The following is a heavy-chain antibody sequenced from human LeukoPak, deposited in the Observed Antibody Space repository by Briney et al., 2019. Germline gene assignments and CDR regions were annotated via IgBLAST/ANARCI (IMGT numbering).Heavy chain of an antibody. CDR1: GFSLSDAW. D-gene: IGHD3-16*01. CDR2: IKNKRDGDGA. Sequence: AGGSLRLSCAASGFSLSDAWTNWVRQAPGRGLEWVARIKNKRDGDGADYGAPVKGRFTISRDNAKNALYLQMDILRVEDTALHFCVRDYQFIQEVWGQGTTVTVSS. CDR3: VRDYQFIQEV. J-gene: IGHJ6*02. V-gene: IGHV3-15*07.